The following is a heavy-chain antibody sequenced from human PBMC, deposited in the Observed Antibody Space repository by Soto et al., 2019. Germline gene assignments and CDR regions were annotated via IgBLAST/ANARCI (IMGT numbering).Heavy chain of an antibody. CDR1: GFTFSSYA. V-gene: IGHV3-30-3*01. Sequence: GGSLRLSCAASGFTFSSYAMHWVRQAPGKGLEWVAVISYDGSKKYYADSVRGRFTISRDDSKNTVFLQMNSQRYEDTAVYYCAREGCGGGCYGDAFDIWGQGTMVTVS. J-gene: IGHJ3*02. D-gene: IGHD2-21*02. CDR2: ISYDGSKK. CDR3: AREGCGGGCYGDAFDI.